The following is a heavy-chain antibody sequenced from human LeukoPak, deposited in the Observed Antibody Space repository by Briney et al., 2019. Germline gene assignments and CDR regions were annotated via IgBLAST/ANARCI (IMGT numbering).Heavy chain of an antibody. V-gene: IGHV4-59*01. CDR2: IYYSGST. Sequence: PSETLSLTCTVSGGSISSYYCSWIRQPPGKGLEWIGYIYYSGSTNYNPSLKSRVTISVDTSKNQFSLKLSSVTAADTAVYYCARSYYYGSGSYPSYYYYYYMDVWGKGTTVTVSS. J-gene: IGHJ6*03. D-gene: IGHD3-10*01. CDR3: ARSYYYGSGSYPSYYYYYYMDV. CDR1: GGSISSYY.